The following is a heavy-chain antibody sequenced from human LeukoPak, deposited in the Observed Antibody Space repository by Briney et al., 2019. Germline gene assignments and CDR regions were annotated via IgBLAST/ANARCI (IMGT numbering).Heavy chain of an antibody. CDR2: ISYDGTNK. Sequence: GGSLRLSCAPSGFTFSSYAMHWVRQAPGKGLGWVAVISYDGTNKYCADSVKGRFTISRDNSKNTLYLQMNSLRAEDTAVYYCANPRYSGYDGDDYGDYLPCYWGQGTLVTVSS. CDR1: GFTFSSYA. V-gene: IGHV3-30-3*01. CDR3: ANPRYSGYDGDDYGDYLPCY. D-gene: IGHD5-12*01. J-gene: IGHJ4*02.